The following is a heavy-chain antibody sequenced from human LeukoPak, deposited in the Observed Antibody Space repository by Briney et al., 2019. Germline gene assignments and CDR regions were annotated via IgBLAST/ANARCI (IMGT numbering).Heavy chain of an antibody. Sequence: PSETLSLTCAVYGGSFSGYYWSWIRQPPGKGLEWIGEINHSGSTNYNPSLKGRVTISVDTSKNQFSLKLSSVTAADTAVYYCARGDALAWFDPWGQGTLVTVSS. CDR3: ARGDALAWFDP. V-gene: IGHV4-34*01. CDR2: INHSGST. J-gene: IGHJ5*02. D-gene: IGHD3-3*02. CDR1: GGSFSGYY.